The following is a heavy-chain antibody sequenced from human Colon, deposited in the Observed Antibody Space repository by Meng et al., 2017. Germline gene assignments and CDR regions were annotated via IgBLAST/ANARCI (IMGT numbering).Heavy chain of an antibody. CDR1: GGSISSYAG. CDR3: AIKRTLPGTLGFDS. CDR2: IYPIGRQ. V-gene: IGHV4-4*01. Sequence: VNTTGCRCSPCTVSGGSISSYAGWTSIRPPPETGLEWLGDIYPIGRQSSIPSLQGRVPILLDKYKIQFSLELNSVTAADTAIYFCAIKRTLPGTLGFDSWGQGTLVTVSS. D-gene: IGHD6-13*01. J-gene: IGHJ4*02.